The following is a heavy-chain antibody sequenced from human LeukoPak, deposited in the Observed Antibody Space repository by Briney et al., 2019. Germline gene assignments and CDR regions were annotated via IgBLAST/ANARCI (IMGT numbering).Heavy chain of an antibody. CDR1: GFTFSSYG. CDR2: ISYDGSNK. CDR3: AKDSSDRDYFDY. Sequence: PGGSLRLSCAASGFTFSSYGMHWVRQAPGKGLEWVAVISYDGSNKYYADSVKGRFTISRDNSKNTLYLQMNSLRAEDTAVYYCAKDSSDRDYFDYWGQGTLVTVSS. V-gene: IGHV3-30*18. D-gene: IGHD6-6*01. J-gene: IGHJ4*02.